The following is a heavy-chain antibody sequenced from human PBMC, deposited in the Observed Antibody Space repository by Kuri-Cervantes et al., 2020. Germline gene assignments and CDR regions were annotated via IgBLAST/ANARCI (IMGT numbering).Heavy chain of an antibody. V-gene: IGHV4-39*07. D-gene: IGHD3-10*01. CDR3: AGEVTNRGY. Sequence: SETLSLTCTVSGGSISSSTYYWAWIRQPPGKGLEWIGSIYHSGSTYYNPSLTSRVTISVDTSKNQFSLKLSSVTAADTAVYYCAGEVTNRGYWGQGTLVTVSS. J-gene: IGHJ4*02. CDR1: GGSISSSTYY. CDR2: IYHSGST.